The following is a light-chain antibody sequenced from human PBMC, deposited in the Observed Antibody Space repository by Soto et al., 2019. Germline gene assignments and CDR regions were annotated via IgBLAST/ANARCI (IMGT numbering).Light chain of an antibody. CDR1: QDINNY. Sequence: DIQLTQSPSSLSAFVGDGVTITCRTSQDINNYLAWYQQKPGELPKLLIYAASTLQAGVPFRFSGSGAGTDFTLTISSLRPEDVATYYCQKYNSAPYTFGPGTKLEIK. V-gene: IGKV1-27*01. CDR2: AAS. J-gene: IGKJ2*01. CDR3: QKYNSAPYT.